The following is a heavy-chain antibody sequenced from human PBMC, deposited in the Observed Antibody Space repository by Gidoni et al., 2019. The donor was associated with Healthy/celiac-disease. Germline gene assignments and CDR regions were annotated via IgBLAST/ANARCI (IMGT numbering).Heavy chain of an antibody. CDR1: GFTFRSHG. J-gene: IGHJ6*02. D-gene: IGHD6-6*01. CDR2: ISYDGSNK. CDR3: AKRPKTNYYYGMDV. V-gene: IGHV3-30*18. Sequence: QVQLVESGGGVVQPGRSLRLSCAASGFTFRSHGMHWVRQAPGKGLEWVAVISYDGSNKNYADSVKGRFTISRDNSKNTLYLQMNSLRAEDTAVYYCAKRPKTNYYYGMDVWGQGTTVTVSS.